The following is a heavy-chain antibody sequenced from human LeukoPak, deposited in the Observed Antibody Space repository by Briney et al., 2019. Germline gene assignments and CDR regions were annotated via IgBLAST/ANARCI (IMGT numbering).Heavy chain of an antibody. Sequence: PSETLSLTCAVSGYSISSGYYWGWIRQPPGKGLEWIGSIYHSGSTYYNPSLKSRVTISVDTSKNQFSLKLSSVTAADTAVYYCARVGGYDILNGYYPLPFDYWGQGTLVTVSS. CDR2: IYHSGST. CDR3: ARVGGYDILNGYYPLPFDY. D-gene: IGHD3-9*01. V-gene: IGHV4-38-2*01. CDR1: GYSISSGYY. J-gene: IGHJ4*02.